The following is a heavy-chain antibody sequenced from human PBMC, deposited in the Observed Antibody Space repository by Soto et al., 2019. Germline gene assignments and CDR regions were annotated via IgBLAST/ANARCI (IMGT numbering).Heavy chain of an antibody. CDR2: INHSGST. CDR1: GGSFSGYY. D-gene: IGHD3-10*01. CDR3: ARGGNYYGSGSYNYYYGMDV. V-gene: IGHV4-34*01. Sequence: WETLSLTCAVYGGSFSGYYWSWIRQPPGKGLEWIGEINHSGSTNYNPSLKSRVTISVDTSKNQFSLKLSSVTAADTAVYYCARGGNYYGSGSYNYYYGMDVWGQGTTVTVSS. J-gene: IGHJ6*02.